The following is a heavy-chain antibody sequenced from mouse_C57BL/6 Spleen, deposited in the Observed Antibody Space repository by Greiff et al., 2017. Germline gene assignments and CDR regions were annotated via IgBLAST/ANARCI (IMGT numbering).Heavy chain of an antibody. D-gene: IGHD1-1*01. Sequence: QVQLKESGAELARPGASVKLSCKASGYTFTSYGISWVKQRTGQGLEWIGEIYPRSGNTYYNEKFKGKATLTAAKSSSTAYMELRSLTSEDSAVYFCARRAVVEGGYRGQGTTLTVAS. V-gene: IGHV1-81*01. CDR3: ARRAVVEGGY. CDR1: GYTFTSYG. J-gene: IGHJ2*01. CDR2: IYPRSGNT.